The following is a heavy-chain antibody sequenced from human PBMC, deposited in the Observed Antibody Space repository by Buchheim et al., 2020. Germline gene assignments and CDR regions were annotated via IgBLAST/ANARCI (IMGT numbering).Heavy chain of an antibody. CDR1: GFTFDDYA. Sequence: EMQLVESGGVVVQPGGSLRLSCAASGFTFDDYAMHWVRQAPGKGLEWVSLISWDGGSTYYADSVKGRFTIFRDNSKNSLYLQMNSLRAEDTALYYCAKTIRASVGGSGEYYYGMDVWGQGTT. V-gene: IGHV3-43D*04. CDR2: ISWDGGST. CDR3: AKTIRASVGGSGEYYYGMDV. J-gene: IGHJ6*02. D-gene: IGHD3-10*01.